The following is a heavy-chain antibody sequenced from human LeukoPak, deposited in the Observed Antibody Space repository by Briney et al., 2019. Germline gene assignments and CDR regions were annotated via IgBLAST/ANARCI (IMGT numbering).Heavy chain of an antibody. CDR1: GGTFSSYA. J-gene: IGHJ5*02. CDR3: ASNGITGTTLPFDP. Sequence: GASVKVSCKASGGTFSSYAISWVRQAPEQGLEWMGRIIPILGIANYAQKFQGRVTITADKSTSTAYMELSSLRSEDTAVYYCASNGITGTTLPFDPWGQGTLVTVSS. V-gene: IGHV1-69*04. CDR2: IIPILGIA. D-gene: IGHD1-7*01.